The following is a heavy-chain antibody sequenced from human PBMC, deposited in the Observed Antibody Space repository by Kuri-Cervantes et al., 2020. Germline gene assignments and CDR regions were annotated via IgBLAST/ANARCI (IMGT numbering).Heavy chain of an antibody. V-gene: IGHV1-2*02. CDR3: ARENRGQLWYHGPGGGMDV. CDR1: GYTFTGYY. D-gene: IGHD5-18*01. J-gene: IGHJ6*02. Sequence: ASVKVSCKASGYTFTGYYMHWVRQAPGQGLEWMGWINPNSGGTNYAQKFQGRVTMTRDTSTSTVYMELSSLRSEDAAVYYCARENRGQLWYHGPGGGMDVWGQGTTVTVSS. CDR2: INPNSGGT.